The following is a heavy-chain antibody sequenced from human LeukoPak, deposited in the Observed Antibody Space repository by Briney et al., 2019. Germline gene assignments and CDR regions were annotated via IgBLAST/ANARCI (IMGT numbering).Heavy chain of an antibody. V-gene: IGHV1-18*01. CDR1: GYTFIRYG. D-gene: IGHD1-26*01. J-gene: IGHJ4*02. CDR2: ISPYNGST. CDR3: AREESIGRYQFLHDS. Sequence: GASVKVSCKTSGYTFIRYGITWVRQAPGQGLEWMAWISPYNGSTKYVQNLQGRLTITTDTSTSTAYMELRSLTSDDTAVYFCAREESIGRYQFLHDSWGQGTLVTVSS.